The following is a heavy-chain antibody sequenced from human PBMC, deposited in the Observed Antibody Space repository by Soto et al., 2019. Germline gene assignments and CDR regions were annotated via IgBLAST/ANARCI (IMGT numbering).Heavy chain of an antibody. V-gene: IGHV1-3*01. CDR1: GFTFSDTL. CDR2: INPANGNT. J-gene: IGHJ3*01. CDR3: ARAIVSVGPRANDAFDV. Sequence: QVQLVQCGAELKKPGASVNISCQASGFTFSDTLINWVRQGPGQRLEWMGWINPANGNTRYSESFQGRVTISSLSSASTAYVALSDLTSDDTAVYHCARAIVSVGPRANDAFDVWGQGTMITVSS. D-gene: IGHD1-26*01.